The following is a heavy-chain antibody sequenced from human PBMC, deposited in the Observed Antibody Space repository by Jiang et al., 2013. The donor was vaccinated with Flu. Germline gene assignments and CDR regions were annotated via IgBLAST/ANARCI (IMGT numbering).Heavy chain of an antibody. D-gene: IGHD5-24*01. J-gene: IGHJ4*02. CDR1: GFTFSSYW. CDR3: CLGDGYAQTK. CDR2: INTDGSST. V-gene: IGHV3-74*01. Sequence: VQLVESGGGLVQPGGSLRLSCAASGFTFSSYWMHWVRQAPGKGLVWVSRINTDGSSTTYANSVKGRFTISRDNAKNTLYLQMNSLRAEDTAVYYCCLGDGYAQTKWGQGTLVPVSS.